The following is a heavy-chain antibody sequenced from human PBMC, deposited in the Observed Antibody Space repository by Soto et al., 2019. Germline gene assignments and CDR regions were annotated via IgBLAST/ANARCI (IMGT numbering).Heavy chain of an antibody. Sequence: QVQLVQSGAEVKKPGSSVKVSCKASGGTFSSYAISWVRQAPGQGLEWMGGIIPIFGTANYAQNFQGRVTITADESTSTAYMGLSSLRSEDMAVYYGARARVEVSKAGTKVLVFDYWGQGTLVTVSS. V-gene: IGHV1-69*01. J-gene: IGHJ4*02. CDR1: GGTFSSYA. CDR3: ARARVEVSKAGTKVLVFDY. CDR2: IIPIFGTA. D-gene: IGHD1-1*01.